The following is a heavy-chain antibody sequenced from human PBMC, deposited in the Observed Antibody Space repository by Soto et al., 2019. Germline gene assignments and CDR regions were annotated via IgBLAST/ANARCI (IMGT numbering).Heavy chain of an antibody. CDR1: GFTFSTSW. D-gene: IGHD3-16*01. Sequence: EVQLVESGGGLVQPGGSLRLSCAASGFTFSTSWMHWVRQTPGKGLVWVSHINPDGSITNYADSAKGRFTISRDNAKNTLFLQTNNLRAEDTSVYFCARDIGYGGNWGQGTLVTVSS. CDR3: ARDIGYGGN. V-gene: IGHV3-74*01. J-gene: IGHJ4*02. CDR2: INPDGSIT.